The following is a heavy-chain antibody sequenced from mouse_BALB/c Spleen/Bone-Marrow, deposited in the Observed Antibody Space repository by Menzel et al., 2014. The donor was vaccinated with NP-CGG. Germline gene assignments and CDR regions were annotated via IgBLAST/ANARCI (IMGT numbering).Heavy chain of an antibody. D-gene: IGHD2-2*01. Sequence: EVQLVESGGGLVQPGGSLKLSCAASGFDFSGFWMGWVRQAPGKGLEWIGEINPTSRTINYTPSLKDKFIISRDNAKNTLFQQISKVRSEDAALYYCGRLGYNGGFAYWGQGTLVTVSA. J-gene: IGHJ3*01. V-gene: IGHV4-1*02. CDR1: GFDFSGFW. CDR3: GRLGYNGGFAY. CDR2: INPTSRTI.